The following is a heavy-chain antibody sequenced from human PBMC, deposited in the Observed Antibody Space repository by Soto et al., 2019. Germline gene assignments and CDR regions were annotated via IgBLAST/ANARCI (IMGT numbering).Heavy chain of an antibody. J-gene: IGHJ4*02. CDR1: WFNFNMYT. Sequence: VGSLRLSFVASWFNFNMYTMNWVRQAPGKGLEWVSSISSSSGDIFYADSVKGRFTISRDNAKNSLNLQMDSLRVEDTAVYYCARDLSRPQKTYYVSSGNHDYWGQGTLVTVSS. CDR2: ISSSSGDI. CDR3: ARDLSRPQKTYYVSSGNHDY. V-gene: IGHV3-21*01. D-gene: IGHD3-22*01.